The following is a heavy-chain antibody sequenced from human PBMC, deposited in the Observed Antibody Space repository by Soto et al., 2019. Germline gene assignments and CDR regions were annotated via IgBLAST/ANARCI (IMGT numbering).Heavy chain of an antibody. CDR2: ISSGANT. CDR3: AKASATVKSDGMDV. V-gene: IGHV3-23*01. CDR1: GFTFSSYA. J-gene: IGHJ6*02. Sequence: EVQLLESGGGLVQPGGSLRLSCAASGFTFSSYAMSWVSQAPGKGLECVSSISSGANTYYTDSVRGRFTISRDNSKNSLYLQMSSLRADDTAIYYCAKASATVKSDGMDVWGQGTTVTVSS.